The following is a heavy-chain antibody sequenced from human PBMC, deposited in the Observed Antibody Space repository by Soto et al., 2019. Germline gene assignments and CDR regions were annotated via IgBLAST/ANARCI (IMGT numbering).Heavy chain of an antibody. CDR2: IKQDGSDI. Sequence: EVQLVESGGGLVQPGGSLRLSCAASGFTFSSYWMSWVRQAPGKGLEWVANIKQDGSDIYYVDSVKGRFTISRDNAKNSLYLQMNSLTAEDTAIYYCAKVTGLEGQEWGQGNLVTVSS. CDR1: GFTFSSYW. V-gene: IGHV3-7*05. J-gene: IGHJ4*02. D-gene: IGHD3-16*01. CDR3: AKVTGLEGQE.